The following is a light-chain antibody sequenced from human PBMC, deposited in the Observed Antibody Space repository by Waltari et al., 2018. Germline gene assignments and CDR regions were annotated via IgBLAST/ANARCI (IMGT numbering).Light chain of an antibody. Sequence: QAVFTQQPPALSTPGPRLTTSYSGNTPNIVNHSVYCYQQLPGTAPKLLIYRNNQRPAGVPDRFSGSKSGTSASLAISGLRSEDEADYYCAAWDDSLSGVVFGGGTKLTVL. CDR1: TPNIVNHS. CDR2: RNN. J-gene: IGLJ2*01. CDR3: AAWDDSLSGVV. V-gene: IGLV1-47*01.